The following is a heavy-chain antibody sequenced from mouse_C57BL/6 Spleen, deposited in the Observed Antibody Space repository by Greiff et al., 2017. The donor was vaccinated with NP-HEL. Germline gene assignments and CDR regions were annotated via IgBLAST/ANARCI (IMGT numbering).Heavy chain of an antibody. D-gene: IGHD1-1*01. CDR3: ARSAPHYYGSSYTWFAY. CDR1: GYTFTSYW. Sequence: VQLQQPGAELVKPGASVKLSCKASGYTFTSYWMHWVKQRPGRGLEWIGRIDPNSGGTKYNEKFKSKATLTVDKPSSTAYMQLSSLTSEASAVYYCARSAPHYYGSSYTWFAYWGQGTLVTVSA. J-gene: IGHJ3*01. V-gene: IGHV1-72*01. CDR2: IDPNSGGT.